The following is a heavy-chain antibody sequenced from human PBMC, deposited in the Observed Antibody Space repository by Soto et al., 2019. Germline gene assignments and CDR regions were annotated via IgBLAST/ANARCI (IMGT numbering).Heavy chain of an antibody. CDR2: ISGNSGKT. Sequence: GGSLRLSCTASGFTFSSYAMSWVRQAPGKELEWVSTISGNSGKTNYAESVKGRFSISRDNSKNTVHLQLDSLRAEDTAVYFCVKLGFVLMELYYFHQWGHGTLVTVSS. J-gene: IGHJ4*01. CDR3: VKLGFVLMELYYFHQ. D-gene: IGHD2-8*01. V-gene: IGHV3-23*01. CDR1: GFTFSSYA.